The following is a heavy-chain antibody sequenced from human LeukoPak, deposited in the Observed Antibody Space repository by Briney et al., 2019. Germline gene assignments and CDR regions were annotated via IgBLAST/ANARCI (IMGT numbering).Heavy chain of an antibody. CDR1: GFTFSSYS. J-gene: IGHJ3*02. D-gene: IGHD1-26*01. Sequence: PGGSLRLSCAASGFTFSSYSMNWVRQAPGKGLEWVSYISSSSSTIYYADSVKGRFTISRDNAKNSLYLQMNSLRAEDTAVYYCAREISGGSYGRGAFDIWGQGTMVTVSS. CDR3: AREISGGSYGRGAFDI. V-gene: IGHV3-48*01. CDR2: ISSSSSTI.